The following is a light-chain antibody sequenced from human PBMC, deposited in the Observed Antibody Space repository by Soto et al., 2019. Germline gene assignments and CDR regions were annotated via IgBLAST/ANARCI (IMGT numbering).Light chain of an antibody. Sequence: EIVMTQSPATLAVSPGERAALSCRASQSVSSNFAWYQQKPGQAPRLLIYGASSRPTGTPARFSGSGSGTEFTLTISRLQSEDFSVYYCQQDNDWPYTFGLGTKLEMK. V-gene: IGKV3-15*01. CDR2: GAS. J-gene: IGKJ2*01. CDR1: QSVSSN. CDR3: QQDNDWPYT.